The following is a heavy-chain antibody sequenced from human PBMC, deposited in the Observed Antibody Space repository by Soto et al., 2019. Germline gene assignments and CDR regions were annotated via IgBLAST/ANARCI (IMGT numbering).Heavy chain of an antibody. V-gene: IGHV2-5*02. Sequence: SGPTLVNPTQTLTLTCTFSGFSLSTSGVGVGWIRQPPGKALEWLSLIYWDDDKRYSPSLKSRLTITKDTSKNQVVLTMTNMDPVDTATYYCAHAYDIPNYYYYGMDVWGQGTTVTVSS. CDR3: AHAYDIPNYYYYGMDV. J-gene: IGHJ6*02. D-gene: IGHD3-9*01. CDR2: IYWDDDK. CDR1: GFSLSTSGVG.